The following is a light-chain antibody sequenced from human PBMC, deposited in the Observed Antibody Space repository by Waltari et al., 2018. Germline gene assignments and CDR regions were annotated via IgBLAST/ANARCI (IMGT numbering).Light chain of an antibody. CDR2: EVS. CDR3: CSYAGSITWV. J-gene: IGLJ3*02. CDR1: SSDMGTYNL. V-gene: IGLV2-23*02. Sequence: QSALTQPASVSGSPGQSITTSCTGTSSDMGTYNLDPWYQKHQGKAPKLMLYEVSRRPSGVSDRFSGSKSGNTASLTISGLQAEDEADYYCCSYAGSITWVFGGGTKLTVL.